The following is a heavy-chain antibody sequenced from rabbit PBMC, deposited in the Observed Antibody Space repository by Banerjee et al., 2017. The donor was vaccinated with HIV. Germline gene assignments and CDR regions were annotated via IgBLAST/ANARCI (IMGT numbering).Heavy chain of an antibody. CDR2: IYGGSSGYT. D-gene: IGHD6-1*01. CDR1: GFSFSSGYD. Sequence: QSLEESGGDLVKPGASLTLTCTASGFSFSSGYDMCWVRQAPGKGLEWIACIYGGSSGYTYYASWAKGRLTISKTSSTTVTLQMTSLTAADTATYFCARDAGYGGYGYAFNLWGQGTLVTVS. V-gene: IGHV1S40*01. CDR3: ARDAGYGGYGYAFNL. J-gene: IGHJ4*01.